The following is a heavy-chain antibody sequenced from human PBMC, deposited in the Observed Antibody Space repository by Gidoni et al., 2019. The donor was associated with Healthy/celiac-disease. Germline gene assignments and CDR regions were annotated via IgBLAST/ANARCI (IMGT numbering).Heavy chain of an antibody. CDR3: AKSPNYDILTGYYVDY. CDR1: GLTFRSYG. D-gene: IGHD3-9*01. V-gene: IGHV3-30*18. J-gene: IGHJ4*02. Sequence: QVQLVESGGGVVQPGRSLRLSCAASGLTFRSYGMHWVRQAPGKGLGWVAVISYDGSNKYYADSVKGRFTISRDNSKNTLYLQMNSLRAEDTAVYYCAKSPNYDILTGYYVDYWGQGTLVTVSS. CDR2: ISYDGSNK.